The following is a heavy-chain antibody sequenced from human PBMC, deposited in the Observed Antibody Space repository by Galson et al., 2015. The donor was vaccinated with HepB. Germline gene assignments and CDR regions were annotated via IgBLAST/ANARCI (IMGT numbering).Heavy chain of an antibody. V-gene: IGHV3-30*18. D-gene: IGHD2-8*01. CDR3: AKPLMVYAIYGMDV. Sequence: SLRLSCAASGFTFSSYGMHWVRQAPGKGLEWVAVISYDGSNKYYADSVKGRFTISRDNSKNALYLQMNSLRAEDTAVYYCAKPLMVYAIYGMDVWGQGTTVTVSS. CDR2: ISYDGSNK. J-gene: IGHJ6*02. CDR1: GFTFSSYG.